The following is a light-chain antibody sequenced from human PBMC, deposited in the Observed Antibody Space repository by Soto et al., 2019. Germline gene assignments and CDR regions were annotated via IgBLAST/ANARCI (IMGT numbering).Light chain of an antibody. CDR3: QQYAGSPYT. CDR2: DTC. CDR1: QSVTNY. J-gene: IGKJ2*01. V-gene: IGKV3-20*01. Sequence: IVLTQSPGTLSLSPGESASLSCRASQSVTNYLAWYQQKPGQAPRLLIYDTCTRAAGIPDRFSVSGSGADFTLIISRLEPEDFALYYCQQYAGSPYTFGQGTKLEIK.